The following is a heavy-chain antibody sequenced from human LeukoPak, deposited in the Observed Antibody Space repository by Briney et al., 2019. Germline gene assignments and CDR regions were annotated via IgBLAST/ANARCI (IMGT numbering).Heavy chain of an antibody. D-gene: IGHD6-13*01. CDR2: ISAYNGNT. Sequence: ASVKVSCKASGGTFTSYGISWVRQAPGQGREWMGWISAYNGNTNYAQKLQGRVTMTTDTSTSTAYMELRSLRSDDTAVYYCARDGSSWYEFWFDPWGQGTLVTVSS. V-gene: IGHV1-18*01. J-gene: IGHJ5*02. CDR3: ARDGSSWYEFWFDP. CDR1: GGTFTSYG.